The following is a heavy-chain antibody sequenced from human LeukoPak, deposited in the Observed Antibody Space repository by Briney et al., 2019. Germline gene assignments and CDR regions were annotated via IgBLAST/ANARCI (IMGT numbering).Heavy chain of an antibody. Sequence: SVKVSCKTSGGTFSSYAISWVRQAPGQGLEWMGGIIPIFGTANYAQKFQGRVTITADESTSTAYMELSSLRSEDTAVYYCARDEEDGSGTYKEPGYYYYYGMDVWGKGTTVTVSS. CDR1: GGTFSSYA. V-gene: IGHV1-69*13. CDR2: IIPIFGTA. D-gene: IGHD3-10*01. J-gene: IGHJ6*04. CDR3: ARDEEDGSGTYKEPGYYYYYGMDV.